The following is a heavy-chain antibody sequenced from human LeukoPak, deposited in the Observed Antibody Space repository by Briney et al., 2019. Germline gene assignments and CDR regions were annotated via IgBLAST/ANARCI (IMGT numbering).Heavy chain of an antibody. J-gene: IGHJ3*02. D-gene: IGHD2-21*02. V-gene: IGHV3-53*01. CDR3: ARDCGGDCSDAFDI. CDR1: GFTLSSYA. Sequence: GGSLRLSCAASGFTLSSYAMSWVRQAPGKGLEWVSVIYSGGSTYYADSVMGRFTISRDNSKNTLYLQMNSLRAEDTAVYYCARDCGGDCSDAFDIWGQGTMVTVSS. CDR2: IYSGGST.